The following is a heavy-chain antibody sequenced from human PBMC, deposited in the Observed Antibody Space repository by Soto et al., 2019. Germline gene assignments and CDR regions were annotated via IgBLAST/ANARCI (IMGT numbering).Heavy chain of an antibody. D-gene: IGHD3-10*01. J-gene: IGHJ4*02. Sequence: QVQLVQSGAEVKKPGASVKVSCKASGYTFTSYGISWVRQAHGQGLEWMGWISAYNGNTNYAQKLQGRVTMTTDTYKSTPYMELRSLRSEDTAVYYCASGVWFGERRYFDYWGQGTLVTVSS. V-gene: IGHV1-18*04. CDR1: GYTFTSYG. CDR3: ASGVWFGERRYFDY. CDR2: ISAYNGNT.